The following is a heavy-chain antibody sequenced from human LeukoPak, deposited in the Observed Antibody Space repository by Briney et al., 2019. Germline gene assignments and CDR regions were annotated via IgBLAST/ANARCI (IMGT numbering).Heavy chain of an antibody. Sequence: GGSLRLSCAASGFIFGNHGMNWVCQAPGKGLEWVSGISPRGDITYYTDSVKGRFTVSRDNFKNTVHLQVNSLRPEDTAVYFCAKDDAWIRFASWGQGILVTVSS. CDR1: GFIFGNHG. J-gene: IGHJ5*01. CDR2: ISPRGDIT. D-gene: IGHD5-12*01. CDR3: AKDDAWIRFAS. V-gene: IGHV3-23*01.